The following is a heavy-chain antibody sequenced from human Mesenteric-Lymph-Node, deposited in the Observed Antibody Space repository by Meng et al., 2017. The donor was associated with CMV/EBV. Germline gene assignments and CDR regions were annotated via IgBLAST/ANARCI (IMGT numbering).Heavy chain of an antibody. Sequence: ASGLTFSASYMSWIRQAPGKGMEWISYISSSGSTICYADSVKGRFTTSRDNAKKSLYLQMNSLRAEDTAVYYCARDVHSSGYDFDYWGQGTLVTVSS. CDR3: ARDVHSSGYDFDY. CDR1: GLTFSASY. D-gene: IGHD5-12*01. V-gene: IGHV3-11*01. J-gene: IGHJ4*02. CDR2: ISSSGSTI.